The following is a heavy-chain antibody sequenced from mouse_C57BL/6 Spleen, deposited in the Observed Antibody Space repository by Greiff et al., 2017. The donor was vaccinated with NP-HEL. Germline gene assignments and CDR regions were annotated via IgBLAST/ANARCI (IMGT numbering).Heavy chain of an antibody. Sequence: QVQLQQPGAELVMPGASVKLSCKASGYTFTSYWMHWVKQRPGQGLEWIGEIDPSDSYTNYNQKFKGKSTLTVDKSSSTAYMQLSSLTSEDSAVYYCAREDYGSSPWYFDYWGQGTTLTVSS. J-gene: IGHJ2*01. D-gene: IGHD1-1*01. CDR1: GYTFTSYW. V-gene: IGHV1-69*01. CDR2: IDPSDSYT. CDR3: AREDYGSSPWYFDY.